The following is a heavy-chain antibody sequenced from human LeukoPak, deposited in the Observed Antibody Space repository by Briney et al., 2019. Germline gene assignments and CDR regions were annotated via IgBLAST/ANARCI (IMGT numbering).Heavy chain of an antibody. Sequence: GGSLRLSCVVSDFTLSNHGMHWVRQAPGKGLEWVAVISFGGRKKSYADSVKGRFTISRDNSKNTLYLQMDSLRVEDTAIYYCARDRAWDYLDSWDQGPLVTVSS. CDR3: ARDRAWDYLDS. CDR2: ISFGGRKK. CDR1: DFTLSNHG. J-gene: IGHJ4*02. V-gene: IGHV3-30*03. D-gene: IGHD1-26*01.